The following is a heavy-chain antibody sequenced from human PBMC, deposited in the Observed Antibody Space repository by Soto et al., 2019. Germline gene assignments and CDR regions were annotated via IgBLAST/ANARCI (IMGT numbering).Heavy chain of an antibody. CDR3: ARESVAGATDYFDY. Sequence: PGGSLRLSCAASGFTFSSYSMNWVRQAPGKGLEWVSSISSSSSYIYYADSVKGRFTISRDNAKNSLYLQMNSLRAEDTAAYYCARESVAGATDYFDYWGQGTLVTVSS. CDR2: ISSSSSYI. D-gene: IGHD1-26*01. J-gene: IGHJ4*02. CDR1: GFTFSSYS. V-gene: IGHV3-21*01.